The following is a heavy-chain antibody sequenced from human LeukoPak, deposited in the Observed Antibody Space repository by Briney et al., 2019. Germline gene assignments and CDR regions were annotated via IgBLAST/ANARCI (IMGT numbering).Heavy chain of an antibody. CDR1: DGSVRSSTYY. CDR2: IYYTGRT. CDR3: AREGGWEATFDY. V-gene: IGHV4-39*07. Sequence: SETLSLTCSVSDGSVRSSTYYWAWIRQSSGKGLEWIGTIYYTGRTYYSPSLRGRVTISVDTSENQFSLRLNSVTAADTAVYFCAREGGWEATFDYWGQGIPVIVSP. D-gene: IGHD6-19*01. J-gene: IGHJ4*02.